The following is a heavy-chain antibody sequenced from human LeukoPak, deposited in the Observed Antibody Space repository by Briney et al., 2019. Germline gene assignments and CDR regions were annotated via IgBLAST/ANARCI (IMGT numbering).Heavy chain of an antibody. V-gene: IGHV1-2*02. CDR2: INPNSGGT. CDR3: ARVRAAAGSTFGY. D-gene: IGHD6-13*01. CDR1: GYTFTGYY. J-gene: IGHJ4*02. Sequence: ASVKVSCKASGYTFTGYYMHWVRQAPGQGLEWMGWINPNSGGTNYAQKFQGRVTMTRDTSISSAYMELSRLRSDDTAVYYCARVRAAAGSTFGYWGQGTLVTVSS.